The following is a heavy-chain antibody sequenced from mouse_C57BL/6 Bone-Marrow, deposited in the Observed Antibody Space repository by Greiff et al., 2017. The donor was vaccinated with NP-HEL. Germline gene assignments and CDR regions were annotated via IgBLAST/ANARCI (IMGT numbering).Heavy chain of an antibody. Sequence: VQRVESGPGLVAPSQSLSITCTVSGFSLTSYAISWVRQPPGKGLEWLGVIWTGGGTNYNSALKSRLSISKDNSKSQVFLKMNSLQTDDTARYYCARGIYYGSFYYFDYWGQGTTLTVSS. J-gene: IGHJ2*01. V-gene: IGHV2-9-1*01. CDR3: ARGIYYGSFYYFDY. CDR1: GFSLTSYA. CDR2: IWTGGGT. D-gene: IGHD1-1*01.